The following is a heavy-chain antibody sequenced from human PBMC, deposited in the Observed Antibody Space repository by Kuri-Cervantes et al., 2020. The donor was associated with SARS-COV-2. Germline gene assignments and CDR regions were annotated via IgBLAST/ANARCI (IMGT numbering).Heavy chain of an antibody. CDR1: GFTFSSVG. J-gene: IGHJ6*02. D-gene: IGHD2-2*01. CDR2: INPNSGGT. CDR3: ARAKYCSSTSCPARRGMDV. Sequence: GESLKISCAASGFTFSSVGMHWVQQAPGQGLEWMGWINPNSGGTNYAQKFQGWVTMTRDTSISTAYMELSRLRSDDTAVYYCARAKYCSSTSCPARRGMDVWGQGTTVTVSS. V-gene: IGHV1-2*04.